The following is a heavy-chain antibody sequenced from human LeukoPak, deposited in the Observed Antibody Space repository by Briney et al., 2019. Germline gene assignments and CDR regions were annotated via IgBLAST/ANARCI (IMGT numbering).Heavy chain of an antibody. D-gene: IGHD6-19*01. CDR2: IRSKANSYAT. Sequence: GGSLRLSCAASGFTFSGSAMHWVRQASGKGLEWVGRIRSKANSYATAYAASVKGRFTISRDDSKNTAYLQMNSLKTEDTAVYYCTTTGIAVAGDDYRGQGTLVTVSS. CDR3: TTTGIAVAGDDY. J-gene: IGHJ4*02. CDR1: GFTFSGSA. V-gene: IGHV3-73*01.